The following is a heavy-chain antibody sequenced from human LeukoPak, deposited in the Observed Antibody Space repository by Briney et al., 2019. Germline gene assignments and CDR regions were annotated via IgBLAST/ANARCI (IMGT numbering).Heavy chain of an antibody. D-gene: IGHD6-19*01. J-gene: IGHJ4*02. CDR3: ARHGNIAVAVPYFDY. CDR1: GGSISSYY. CDR2: IYYSGST. Sequence: PSETLSLTCTVSGGSISSYYWSWIRQPPGKGLEWIGYIYYSGSTNYNPSLKSRVTISVDTSKNQFSLKLSSVTAADTAVYYCARHGNIAVAVPYFDYWGQGTLVTVSS. V-gene: IGHV4-59*08.